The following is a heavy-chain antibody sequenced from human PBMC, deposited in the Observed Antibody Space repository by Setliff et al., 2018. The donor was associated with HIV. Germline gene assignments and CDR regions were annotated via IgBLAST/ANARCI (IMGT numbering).Heavy chain of an antibody. D-gene: IGHD3-22*01. CDR3: AKSNDYYYAFDY. CDR2: ISWDGGST. CDR1: GFTFDDYA. V-gene: IGHV3-43D*04. J-gene: IGHJ4*02. Sequence: GGSLRLSCAASGFTFDDYAMHWVRQAPGKGLEWVSLISWDGGSTYYADSVEGRFTISRDNSKNSLYLQMNSLRAEDTALYYCAKSNDYYYAFDYWGQGTLVTVSS.